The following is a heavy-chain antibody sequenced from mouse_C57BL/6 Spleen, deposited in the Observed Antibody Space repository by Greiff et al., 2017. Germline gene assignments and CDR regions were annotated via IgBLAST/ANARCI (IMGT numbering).Heavy chain of an antibody. V-gene: IGHV1-82*01. CDR2: IYPGDGDT. Sequence: QVQLQQSGPELVKPGASVKISCKASGYAFSSSWMNWVKQRPGKGLEWIGRIYPGDGDTNYNGKFKGKATLTADKSSRTAYMHLSSLTSEDSAVYFCARSEALSYWGQGTLVTVSA. CDR3: ARSEALSY. CDR1: GYAFSSSW. J-gene: IGHJ3*01. D-gene: IGHD3-1*01.